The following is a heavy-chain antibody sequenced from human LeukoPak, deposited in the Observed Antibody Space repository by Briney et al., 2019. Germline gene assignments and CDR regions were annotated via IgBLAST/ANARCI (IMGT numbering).Heavy chain of an antibody. CDR2: IRYDGSNK. Sequence: GGSLRLSCAASGFTFSNYGMHWVRQAPGKGLEWVAFIRYDGSNKYFADSLKGRFTISRDNSKNTLYLQMNSLRPEDTAMYYCTRDRLGYCSSASCYGYTFDIWGQGTMVIVSS. D-gene: IGHD2-2*01. CDR3: TRDRLGYCSSASCYGYTFDI. V-gene: IGHV3-30*02. CDR1: GFTFSNYG. J-gene: IGHJ3*02.